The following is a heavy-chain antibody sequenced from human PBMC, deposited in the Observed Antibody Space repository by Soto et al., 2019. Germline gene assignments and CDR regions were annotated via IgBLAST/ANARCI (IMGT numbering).Heavy chain of an antibody. J-gene: IGHJ3*01. CDR1: GFTFNNYC. D-gene: IGHD6-13*01. Sequence: PGGSLRLSCAASGFTFNNYCMHWVRQAPGKGLEWVAVISNDGSDKYYADSVKGRLTISRDNSKDTLYLRMNSLRAEDTAVYYCAKDQGIAASHGIDWGQGTMVTVSS. CDR2: ISNDGSDK. V-gene: IGHV3-30*18. CDR3: AKDQGIAASHGID.